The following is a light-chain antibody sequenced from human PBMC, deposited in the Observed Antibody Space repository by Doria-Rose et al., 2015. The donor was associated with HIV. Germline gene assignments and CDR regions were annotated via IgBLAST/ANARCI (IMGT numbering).Light chain of an antibody. CDR1: QDINNY. Sequence: LSAPVGDTVTITCRASQDINNYLAWYQQKRGDPPKLLIYSASTLHSGVPSRFSGSGSGTEFTLTITRLQPDDFATYFCQKSNTAPRTFGQGTRVEIK. J-gene: IGKJ1*01. V-gene: IGKV1-27*01. CDR2: SAS. CDR3: QKSNTAPRT.